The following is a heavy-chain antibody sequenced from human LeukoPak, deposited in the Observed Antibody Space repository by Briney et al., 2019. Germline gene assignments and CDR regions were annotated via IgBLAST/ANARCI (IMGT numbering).Heavy chain of an antibody. D-gene: IGHD3-3*01. CDR2: IYYSGST. J-gene: IGHJ5*02. Sequence: SETLSLTCTVSGGSISSYYWSWIRQPPGKGLEWIGYIYYSGSTNYNPSLKSRVTISVDTSKNQFSLKLSSVTAADTAVYYCARGHYDFWSGYSNWFDPWGQGTLVTVSS. V-gene: IGHV4-59*01. CDR3: ARGHYDFWSGYSNWFDP. CDR1: GGSISSYY.